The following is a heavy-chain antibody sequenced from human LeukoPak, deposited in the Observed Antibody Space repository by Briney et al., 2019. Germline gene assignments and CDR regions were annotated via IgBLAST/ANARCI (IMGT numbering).Heavy chain of an antibody. CDR1: GYAFINYA. CDR3: ARSNNDGDYLGVGFDY. D-gene: IGHD4-17*01. CDR2: INTNTGNP. V-gene: IGHV7-4-1*02. Sequence: ASVKVSCKTSGYAFINYAINWVRQAPGQGLEWMGWINTNTGNPTYAQGFTGRFVFSLDTSVSTTYLQISSLETEDTAIYYCARSNNDGDYLGVGFDYWGQGALVTVSS. J-gene: IGHJ4*02.